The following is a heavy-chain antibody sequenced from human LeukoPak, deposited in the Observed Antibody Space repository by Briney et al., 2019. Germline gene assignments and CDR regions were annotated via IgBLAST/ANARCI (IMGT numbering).Heavy chain of an antibody. Sequence: GESLKISCKGSGYSFTGYWIGWVRQRPGKGLELMGIIYPGNSDTRYSPSFQGQVTISVDMSIRTAYLQWSSLKASDTAKYYCARHQGIRPEYYFDYWGQGTLVTVSS. V-gene: IGHV5-51*01. CDR1: GYSFTGYW. J-gene: IGHJ4*02. CDR2: IYPGNSDT. CDR3: ARHQGIRPEYYFDY.